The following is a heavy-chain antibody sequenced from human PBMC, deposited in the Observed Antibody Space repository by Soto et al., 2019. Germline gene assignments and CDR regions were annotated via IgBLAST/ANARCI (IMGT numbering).Heavy chain of an antibody. Sequence: ASVKVSCKASGDGFSNYGFSWVRQAPGQGLEWLGWISAYDGQRNYTKKFQCRVTMTTDTSSSTAFMELRSLRSDDTAVYYCARGWYYDSSGYYAFDYWGLGTLVTVS. CDR1: GDGFSNYG. V-gene: IGHV1-18*01. D-gene: IGHD3-22*01. CDR3: ARGWYYDSSGYYAFDY. J-gene: IGHJ4*02. CDR2: ISAYDGQR.